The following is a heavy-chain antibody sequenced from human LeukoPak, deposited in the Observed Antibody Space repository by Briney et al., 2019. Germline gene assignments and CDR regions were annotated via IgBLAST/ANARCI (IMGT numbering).Heavy chain of an antibody. CDR2: ISSSGSTI. D-gene: IGHD1-7*01. J-gene: IGHJ6*02. Sequence: TGGSLRLSCAASGFTFSDYYMSWIRQAPGKGLEWVSYISSSGSTIYYADSVKGRFTTSRDNAKNSLYLQMNSLRAEDTAVYYCARDKGGPKQYNWNLAVWATFEAQTAHYYGMDVWGQGTTVTVSS. V-gene: IGHV3-11*04. CDR1: GFTFSDYY. CDR3: ARDKGGPKQYNWNLAVWATFEAQTAHYYGMDV.